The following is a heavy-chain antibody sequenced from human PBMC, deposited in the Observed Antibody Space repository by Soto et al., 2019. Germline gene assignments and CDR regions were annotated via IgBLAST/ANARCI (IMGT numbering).Heavy chain of an antibody. Sequence: GASVKVSCKVSGYTLTELSMHWVRQAPGKGLEWMGGFDPEDGETIYAQKFQGRVTMTEDTSTDTAYMELSSLRSEDTAVYYCATDSGSPTGNPPLYWGQGTMVTVYS. CDR2: FDPEDGET. V-gene: IGHV1-24*01. CDR1: GYTLTELS. J-gene: IGHJ4*02. D-gene: IGHD1-26*01. CDR3: ATDSGSPTGNPPLY.